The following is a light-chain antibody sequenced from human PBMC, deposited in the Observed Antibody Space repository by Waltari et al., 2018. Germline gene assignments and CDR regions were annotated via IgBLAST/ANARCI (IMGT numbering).Light chain of an antibody. CDR1: SRDGGNYNY. Sequence: QSALTQPASVSGSPGQSITISCTGTSRDGGNYNYVSWYQQPPGRAPQVMISDVRYRPSGVSNRFSGSKSGNTASLTISGLQAEDEGDYYCCSYTNVGSWVFGGGTKVTVL. J-gene: IGLJ3*02. CDR2: DVR. V-gene: IGLV2-14*03. CDR3: CSYTNVGSWV.